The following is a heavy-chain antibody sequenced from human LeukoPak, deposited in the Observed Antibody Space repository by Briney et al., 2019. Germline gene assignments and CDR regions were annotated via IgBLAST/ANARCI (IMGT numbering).Heavy chain of an antibody. D-gene: IGHD1-20*01. CDR3: ATFGYNWNLGY. Sequence: GGSLRLSCAASGFTFSNYYVHWVRQPPGKGLVWVSRINSDSRDTTYVDSVKGRFTISRDNAKNTVYLQMNSLRAEDTAVYYCATFGYNWNLGYWGQGTLVTVSS. CDR1: GFTFSNYY. J-gene: IGHJ4*02. V-gene: IGHV3-74*03. CDR2: INSDSRDT.